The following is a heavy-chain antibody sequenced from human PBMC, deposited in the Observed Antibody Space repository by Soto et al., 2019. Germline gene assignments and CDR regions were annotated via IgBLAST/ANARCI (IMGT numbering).Heavy chain of an antibody. CDR3: AHRPSYCSGYSCYSGFDY. D-gene: IGHD2-15*01. CDR2: IYLDDDK. Sequence: QITLKESGPTLVKPTQTLTLTCTFSGFSLSTSGVGVGWIRQPPGKALEWLALIYLDDDKRYSPSLKSRLTITNDTSKNQVVLTITNMDPVDTATYYCAHRPSYCSGYSCYSGFDYWGQGTLVTVSS. CDR1: GFSLSTSGVG. J-gene: IGHJ4*02. V-gene: IGHV2-5*02.